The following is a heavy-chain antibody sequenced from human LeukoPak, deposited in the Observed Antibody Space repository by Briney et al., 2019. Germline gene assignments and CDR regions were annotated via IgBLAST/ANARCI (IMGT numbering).Heavy chain of an antibody. V-gene: IGHV1-8*01. D-gene: IGHD2-2*01. Sequence: ASVKVSCKASGYTFTSYDINWVRRATGQGLEWMGWMNPNSGNTGYAQKFQGRVTMTRNTSISTAYMELSSLRSEDTAVYYCARGLRGYCSSTSCYAAWGQGTMVTVSS. CDR3: ARGLRGYCSSTSCYAA. J-gene: IGHJ3*01. CDR1: GYTFTSYD. CDR2: MNPNSGNT.